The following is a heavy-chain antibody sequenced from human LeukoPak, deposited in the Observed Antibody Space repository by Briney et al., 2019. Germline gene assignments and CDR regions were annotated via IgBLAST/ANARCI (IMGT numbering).Heavy chain of an antibody. CDR1: GFTFSSYA. J-gene: IGHJ4*02. CDR2: ISGSGGST. V-gene: IGHV3-23*01. D-gene: IGHD4-17*01. CDR3: AKDQRAYGDYVPFDY. Sequence: PGGSLRLSCAASGFTFSSYAMSWVRQAPGKGLEWVSAISGSGGSTYYADSVKGRFTISRDNSKNTLYLQMNSLRVEDTAVYYCAKDQRAYGDYVPFDYWGQGTLVTVSS.